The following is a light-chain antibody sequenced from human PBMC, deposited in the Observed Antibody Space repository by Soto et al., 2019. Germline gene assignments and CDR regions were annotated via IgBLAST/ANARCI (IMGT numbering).Light chain of an antibody. CDR3: LQHNSYPQT. CDR2: AAS. V-gene: IGKV1-17*01. J-gene: IGKJ1*01. Sequence: DIQMTQSPSSLSASVGDRVTITCRASQGIRDALGWYQQKPGKAPKRLIYAASSLQSGVPSRFSGSRSGTEFTLSISSLQPEDFATYYCLQHNSYPQTFGQGTKVEIK. CDR1: QGIRDA.